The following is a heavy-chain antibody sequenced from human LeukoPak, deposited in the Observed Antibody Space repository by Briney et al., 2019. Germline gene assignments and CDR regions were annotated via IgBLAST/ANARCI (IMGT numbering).Heavy chain of an antibody. D-gene: IGHD6-19*01. CDR2: ISDSGGST. CDR3: AKDLYPQAVAGRVFDY. J-gene: IGHJ4*02. CDR1: RFTLNRYA. Sequence: GGSLRLSCAASRFTLNRYAMSWVRQAPGKGLEWVSSISDSGGSTYYADSVKGRFTISRDNSKNTLYLQMNSLRAEDTAVYYCAKDLYPQAVAGRVFDYWGQGTLVTVSS. V-gene: IGHV3-23*01.